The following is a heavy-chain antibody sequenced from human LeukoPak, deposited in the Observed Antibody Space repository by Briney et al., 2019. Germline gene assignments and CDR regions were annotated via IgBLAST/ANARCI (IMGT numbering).Heavy chain of an antibody. Sequence: GGSLRLSCSASGFTFSSYWMSWVRQAPGKGLEWVANIKQDGSEKYYVDSVKGRFTISRDNAKNSLYLQMNSLRAEDTAVYYCARGGYSGYDYGIGYWGQGTLVTVSS. CDR1: GFTFSSYW. CDR3: ARGGYSGYDYGIGY. D-gene: IGHD5-12*01. J-gene: IGHJ4*02. CDR2: IKQDGSEK. V-gene: IGHV3-7*01.